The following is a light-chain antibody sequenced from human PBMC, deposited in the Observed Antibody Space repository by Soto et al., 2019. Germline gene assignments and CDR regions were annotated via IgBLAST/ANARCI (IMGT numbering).Light chain of an antibody. CDR3: QQYGSSRT. J-gene: IGKJ2*01. CDR2: GAS. V-gene: IGKV3-20*01. Sequence: EIVLTQSPGTLSLSPVERATLSCRASQSVSSSYLAWYQQKPGQAPRLLIYGASSRATGLPDRLSGSGSGTDFTLTISRLEPEDFAVYYCQQYGSSRTFGQGTKLEIK. CDR1: QSVSSSY.